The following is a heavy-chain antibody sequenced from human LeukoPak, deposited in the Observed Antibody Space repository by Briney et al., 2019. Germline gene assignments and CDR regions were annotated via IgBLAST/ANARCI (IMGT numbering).Heavy chain of an antibody. Sequence: PGGSLRLSCAASGFTFSSYAMSWVRQAPGKGLEWVSAIRGSGGSTYYADSVKGRFTISRDNSKNTLYLQMNSLRAEDTAVYYCAKGERHLGSSWYSLYFDYWGQGTLVTVSS. CDR2: IRGSGGST. D-gene: IGHD6-13*01. V-gene: IGHV3-23*01. J-gene: IGHJ4*02. CDR3: AKGERHLGSSWYSLYFDY. CDR1: GFTFSSYA.